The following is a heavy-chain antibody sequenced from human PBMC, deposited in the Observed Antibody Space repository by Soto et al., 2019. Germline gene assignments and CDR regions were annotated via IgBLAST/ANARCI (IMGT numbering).Heavy chain of an antibody. CDR1: GFTFSNYA. Sequence: QVQLVESGGGVVQPGRSLRLSCAASGFTFSNYAMHWVRQAPGKGLEWVAIITSDGSDKYYADSVTGRFTISRDDSKNTLYLQMNSLTPEDTAVYYCSKDNPAVHYWGQGALVTDSS. V-gene: IGHV3-30*18. CDR3: SKDNPAVHY. J-gene: IGHJ4*02. CDR2: ITSDGSDK.